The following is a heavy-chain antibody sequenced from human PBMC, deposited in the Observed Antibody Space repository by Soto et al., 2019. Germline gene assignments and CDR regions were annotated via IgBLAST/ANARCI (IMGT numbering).Heavy chain of an antibody. J-gene: IGHJ5*02. Sequence: QVQLVQSGAEVKKPGASVKVSCKASGYTFTSYGISWVRQSPGQGLEWMGWISAYNGNTNNAQKFQGRVAVTTDTSTSTVYMELMNLRSDDTAVYYCARTSGYRSTDNWFDPWGQGTLVTVSS. CDR3: ARTSGYRSTDNWFDP. CDR2: ISAYNGNT. D-gene: IGHD6-13*01. CDR1: GYTFTSYG. V-gene: IGHV1-18*01.